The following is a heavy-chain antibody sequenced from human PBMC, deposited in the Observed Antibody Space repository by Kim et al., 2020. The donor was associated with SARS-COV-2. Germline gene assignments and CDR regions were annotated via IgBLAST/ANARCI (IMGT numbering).Heavy chain of an antibody. CDR3: ARDGPVSLLWFGELFAAFPNAFDI. D-gene: IGHD3-10*01. CDR1: GFTFSSYS. J-gene: IGHJ3*02. CDR2: ISSSSSTI. Sequence: GGSLRLSCAASGFTFSSYSMNWVRQAPGKGLEWVSYISSSSSTIYYADSVKGRFTISRDNAKNSLYLQMNSLRDEDTAVYYCARDGPVSLLWFGELFAAFPNAFDIWGQGTMVTVSS. V-gene: IGHV3-48*02.